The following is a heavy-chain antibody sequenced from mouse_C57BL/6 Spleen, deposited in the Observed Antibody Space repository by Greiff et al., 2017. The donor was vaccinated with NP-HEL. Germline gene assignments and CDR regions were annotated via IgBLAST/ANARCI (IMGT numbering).Heavy chain of an antibody. V-gene: IGHV2-2*01. CDR2: IWSGGST. D-gene: IGHD2-2*01. Sequence: VQLQQSGPGLVQPSQSLSITCTVSGFSLTSYGVHWVRQSPGKGLEWLGVIWSGGSTDYNAAFISRLSISKDNSKSQVFFKMNSLQADDTAIYYCARHTMVTNYFDYWGQGTTLTVSS. CDR1: GFSLTSYG. J-gene: IGHJ2*01. CDR3: ARHTMVTNYFDY.